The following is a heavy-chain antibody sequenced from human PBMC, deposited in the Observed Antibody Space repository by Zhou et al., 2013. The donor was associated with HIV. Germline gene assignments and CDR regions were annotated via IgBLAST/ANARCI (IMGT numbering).Heavy chain of an antibody. D-gene: IGHD2-2*01. J-gene: IGHJ4*02. CDR1: GGTFSSYA. V-gene: IGHV1-69*18. CDR2: IISVFGTT. CDR3: ARTPSISYFLHYVDY. Sequence: QVQLVQSGAELKKPGSSVKVSCKVSGGTFSSYAINWVRQAPGQGLEWMGRIISVFGTTNYAQKFQGRVTITADQSTSTAYMELSSLRSGDTAIYYCARTPSISYFLHYVDYWGQGTLVTVSS.